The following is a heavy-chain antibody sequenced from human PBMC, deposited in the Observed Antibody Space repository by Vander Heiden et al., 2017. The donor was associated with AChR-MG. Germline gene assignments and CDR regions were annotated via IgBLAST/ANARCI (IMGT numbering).Heavy chain of an antibody. D-gene: IGHD3-22*01. CDR3: ARDRYYYDSSGAYYYYGMDV. V-gene: IGHV1-69*01. CDR1: GGPFSSYA. Sequence: QVQLVQSGAEVTKPGSSVKVSCKASGGPFSSYAISWVRQAPGQGLEWMGGIIPIFGTANYAQKFQGRVTITADESTSTAYMELSSLRSEDTAVYYCARDRYYYDSSGAYYYYGMDVWGQGTTVTVSS. CDR2: IIPIFGTA. J-gene: IGHJ6*02.